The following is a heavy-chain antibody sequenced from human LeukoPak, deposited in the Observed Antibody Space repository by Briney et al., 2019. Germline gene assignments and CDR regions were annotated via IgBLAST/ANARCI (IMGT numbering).Heavy chain of an antibody. Sequence: PGGSLRLSCAASGFTFSSYAMSWARQAPGKGLEWVSGISGGGGSTYYADSVKGRFTISRDNSKNTLYLQMNSLRVEDTAVYFCAKLSRLRGAGYFDDWGQGTLITVSS. V-gene: IGHV3-23*01. CDR2: ISGGGGST. CDR3: AKLSRLRGAGYFDD. J-gene: IGHJ4*02. CDR1: GFTFSSYA. D-gene: IGHD3-16*01.